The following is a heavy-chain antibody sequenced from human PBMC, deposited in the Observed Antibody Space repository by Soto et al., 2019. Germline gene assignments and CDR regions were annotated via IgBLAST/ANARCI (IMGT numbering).Heavy chain of an antibody. V-gene: IGHV3-23*01. CDR2: ISGSGGST. D-gene: IGHD4-17*01. Sequence: SGGSLRLPCAASGFTFSSYAMSWVRQAPGKGLEWVSAISGSGGSTYYADSVKGRFTISRDNSKNTLYLQMNSLRAEDTAVYYCARGAYGDYYFDYWGQGTLVTVSS. CDR3: ARGAYGDYYFDY. J-gene: IGHJ4*02. CDR1: GFTFSSYA.